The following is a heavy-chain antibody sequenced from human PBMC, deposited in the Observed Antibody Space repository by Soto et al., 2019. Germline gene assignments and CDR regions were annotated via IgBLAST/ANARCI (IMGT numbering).Heavy chain of an antibody. CDR2: ISYSGST. J-gene: IGHJ4*02. V-gene: IGHV4-39*01. D-gene: IGHD6-19*01. Sequence: SETLSLTCTVSGGSISSDSYYWGWIRQSPEKGLEWIASISYSGSTYYNPSLKSRVTISVDTSKNQFSLKLSSVTAADTAVYYCARHEAPSGWYFDYWGQGTLVTVSS. CDR3: ARHEAPSGWYFDY. CDR1: GGSISSDSYY.